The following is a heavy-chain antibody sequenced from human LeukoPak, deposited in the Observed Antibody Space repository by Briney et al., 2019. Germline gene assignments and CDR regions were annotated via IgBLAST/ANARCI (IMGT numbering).Heavy chain of an antibody. V-gene: IGHV5-51*01. J-gene: IGHJ3*02. Sequence: GESLKLSCRISGYSFTSYWIAWVRQTPAQGLEWMGMIYPGDSDTRDSPSFQGQVTISADKSINTAYVQWSSLKASDTAMYFCARFTTSFGLDIWGPGTMVTVSS. D-gene: IGHD3-22*01. CDR1: GYSFTSYW. CDR2: IYPGDSDT. CDR3: ARFTTSFGLDI.